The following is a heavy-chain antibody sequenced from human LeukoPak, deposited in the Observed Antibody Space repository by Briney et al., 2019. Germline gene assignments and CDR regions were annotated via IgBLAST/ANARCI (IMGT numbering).Heavy chain of an antibody. CDR2: ISAYNGNT. D-gene: IGHD5-24*01. J-gene: IGHJ5*02. V-gene: IGHV1-18*01. CDR3: ASGQGVEPGWFDR. Sequence: ASVKVSCKDSGYTFTSYGISWGRQAPGQGLEWMGWISAYNGNTNYAQKLQGRVTMNTVTSTSKAYMELRSLRSDDTAVYYSASGQGVEPGWFDRWGQGTLVTVSS. CDR1: GYTFTSYG.